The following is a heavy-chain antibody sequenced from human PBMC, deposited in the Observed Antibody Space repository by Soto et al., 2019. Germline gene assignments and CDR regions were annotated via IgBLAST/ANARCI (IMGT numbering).Heavy chain of an antibody. CDR1: GGTFSSSA. CDR3: ARDNDRLQLGGNYYYILDV. D-gene: IGHD4-4*01. J-gene: IGHJ6*02. V-gene: IGHV1-69*12. CDR2: IIPLFRTP. Sequence: QVQLVQSGAEMKEPGSSVKVSCKTSGGTFSSSAISWLRQAPGQGLEWMGGIIPLFRTPDYAQKCQGRGTMAADESTSTAYMELSSLRSEDTAVYYCARDNDRLQLGGNYYYILDVWGQGTTITVSS.